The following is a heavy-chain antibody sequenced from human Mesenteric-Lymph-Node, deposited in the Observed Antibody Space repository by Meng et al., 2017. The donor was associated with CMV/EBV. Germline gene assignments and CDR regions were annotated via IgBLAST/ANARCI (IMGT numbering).Heavy chain of an antibody. V-gene: IGHV3-30*02. D-gene: IGHD3-10*01. CDR2: IRYDGNNK. CDR1: GFTFSSYG. Sequence: GESLKISCAASGFTFSSYGMHWVCQAPGKGLEWVAFIRYDGNNKYYADSVKGRFTISRDNSRNTLYLQMNSLRAEDTAVYYCARDRGAFDIWGQGTMVTVSS. J-gene: IGHJ3*02. CDR3: ARDRGAFDI.